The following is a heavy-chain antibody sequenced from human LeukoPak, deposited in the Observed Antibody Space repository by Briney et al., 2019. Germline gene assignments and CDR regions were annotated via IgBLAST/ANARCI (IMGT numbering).Heavy chain of an antibody. CDR1: GGSISSYYW. D-gene: IGHD2-15*01. CDR3: ARIGGNWFDP. Sequence: TLSLTCTVSGGSISSYYWTWIRQPPGKALEWLARIDWDDDKYYSTSLKTRLTISKDTSKNQVVLTMTNMDPVDTATYYCARIGGNWFDPWGQGTLVTVSS. CDR2: IDWDDDK. J-gene: IGHJ5*02. V-gene: IGHV2-70*11.